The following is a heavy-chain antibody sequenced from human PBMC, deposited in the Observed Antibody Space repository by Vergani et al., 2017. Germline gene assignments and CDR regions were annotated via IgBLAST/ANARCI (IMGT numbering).Heavy chain of an antibody. CDR3: AKGNDYDADGPFDL. CDR1: GFLFQDFA. Sequence: VEAGGGLVQPGGSLRLSCAASGFLFQDFAFHWVRQVSGRGLEWVSGIDRNSATKYPVKYGNSMEGRFIISRDKAKKAVFLQMNNLRHEDTALYFCAKGNDYDADGPFDLWGRGTLVTVSS. CDR2: IDRNSATKYPV. D-gene: IGHD3-16*01. V-gene: IGHV3-9*01. J-gene: IGHJ2*01.